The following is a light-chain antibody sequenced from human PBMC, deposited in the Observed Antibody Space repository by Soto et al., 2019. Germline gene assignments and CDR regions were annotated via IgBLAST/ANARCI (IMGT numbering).Light chain of an antibody. CDR2: DVT. J-gene: IGLJ1*01. Sequence: QSALTQPRSVSGSPGQSVTISCTGTSSDVGGYNFVSWYQQHPGRAPKLIISDVTKRPSGVPDRFFGSKFGNTASLTISGLQAEDDADYYCCSYAGTYIPFVFGTGTKLTVL. CDR1: SSDVGGYNF. CDR3: CSYAGTYIPFV. V-gene: IGLV2-11*01.